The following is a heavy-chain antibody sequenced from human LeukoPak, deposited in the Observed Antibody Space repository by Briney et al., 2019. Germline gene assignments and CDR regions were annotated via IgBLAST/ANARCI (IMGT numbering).Heavy chain of an antibody. Sequence: GRSLRLSCAASGFTFSSYGMHWVRQAPGKGLEWVAVISYDGSNKYYADSVKGRFTISRDNSKNTLYLQMNSLRAEDTAVYYCAKDVAVAGTDPYYFDYWGQGTLVTVSS. CDR1: GFTFSSYG. J-gene: IGHJ4*02. CDR2: ISYDGSNK. V-gene: IGHV3-30*18. D-gene: IGHD6-19*01. CDR3: AKDVAVAGTDPYYFDY.